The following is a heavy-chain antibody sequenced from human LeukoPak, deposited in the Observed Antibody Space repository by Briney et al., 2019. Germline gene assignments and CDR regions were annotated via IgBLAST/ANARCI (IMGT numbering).Heavy chain of an antibody. D-gene: IGHD1-26*01. CDR2: INHSGST. J-gene: IGHJ4*02. V-gene: IGHV4-34*01. Sequence: SEALSLTCAVYGGSFSGYYWSWIRQPPGKGLEWIGEINHSGSTNYNPSLKSRVTISVDTSKNQFSLKLSSVTAADTAVYYCARSIGGYSGSHENDYWGQGTLVTVSS. CDR3: ARSIGGYSGSHENDY. CDR1: GGSFSGYY.